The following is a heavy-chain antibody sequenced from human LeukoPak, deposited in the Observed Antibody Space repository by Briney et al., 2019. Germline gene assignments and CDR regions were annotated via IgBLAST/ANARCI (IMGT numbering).Heavy chain of an antibody. CDR3: ATSPHSDDLY. J-gene: IGHJ4*02. CDR2: VSGGGFAT. V-gene: IGHV3-23*01. CDR1: GLTFITSG. Sequence: GGSLRLSCVASGLTFITSGMTWVRQAPGKGLEWVSSVSGGGFATYYADSVRGRFTISRDNSKNTLYLQMDSLRADDTAVYFCATSPHSDDLYWGQGTLVTVSA. D-gene: IGHD1-26*01.